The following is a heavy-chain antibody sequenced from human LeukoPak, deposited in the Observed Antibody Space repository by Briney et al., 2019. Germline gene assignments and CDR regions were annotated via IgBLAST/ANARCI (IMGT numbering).Heavy chain of an antibody. V-gene: IGHV7-4-1*02. J-gene: IGHJ4*02. CDR2: ISTNTGNP. Sequence: RQAPGQGLEWMGWISTNTGNPTYAQGFTGRFVFSLDTSVSTAYLQISSLKAEDTAVYYCARVDSSSWDSPYYFDYWGQGTLVTVSS. CDR3: ARVDSSSWDSPYYFDY. D-gene: IGHD6-13*01.